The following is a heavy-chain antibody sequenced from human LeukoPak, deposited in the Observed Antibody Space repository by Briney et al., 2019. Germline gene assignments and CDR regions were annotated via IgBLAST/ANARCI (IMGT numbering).Heavy chain of an antibody. Sequence: SETLSLTCAVYGGSVSCYYWIWLRQPPGQGLEWIGELNHSGSTNYHPSLNSRVTISVDTSKNQFSLKLSSVTAADTAVYYCARGPYGGTSEVDDWGQGTLVTVSS. D-gene: IGHD2-15*01. J-gene: IGHJ4*02. CDR1: GGSVSCYY. CDR3: ARGPYGGTSEVDD. CDR2: LNHSGST. V-gene: IGHV4-34*01.